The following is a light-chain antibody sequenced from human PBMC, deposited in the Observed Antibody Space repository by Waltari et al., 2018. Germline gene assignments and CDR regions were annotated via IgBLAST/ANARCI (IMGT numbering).Light chain of an antibody. J-gene: IGLJ2*01. Sequence: SALTPPRPVSGPPGQPVTLPRTGRAREVGAYTHVPWYQQAPGTAPNRRSDEVNNRPSGVPDRFSASRSGNAASLTISGRRAEDEADDYCFSYAGDYTLGFGGGTKLTVL. CDR2: EVN. V-gene: IGLV2-11*01. CDR3: FSYAGDYTLG. CDR1: AREVGAYTH.